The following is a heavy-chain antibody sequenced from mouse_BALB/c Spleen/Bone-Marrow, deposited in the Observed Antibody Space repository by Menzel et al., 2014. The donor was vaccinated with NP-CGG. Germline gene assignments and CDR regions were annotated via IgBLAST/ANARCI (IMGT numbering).Heavy chain of an antibody. CDR3: ARGITTGYFDY. CDR2: INPGSGGT. Sequence: QVQLQQSGAELVRPGTSVKVSCKASGYAFTNYSIEWVKQRPGQGLEWIGVINPGSGGTNYNEKFKGKATLTADKSSSTAYMQLSSLTSDDSAVYFCARGITTGYFDYWGQGTSLTVSS. V-gene: IGHV1-54*01. J-gene: IGHJ2*02. D-gene: IGHD1-1*01. CDR1: GYAFTNYS.